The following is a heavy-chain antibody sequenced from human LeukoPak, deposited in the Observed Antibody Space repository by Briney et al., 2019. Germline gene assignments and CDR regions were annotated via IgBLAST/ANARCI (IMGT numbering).Heavy chain of an antibody. V-gene: IGHV4-34*01. CDR2: INHSGST. D-gene: IGHD3-9*01. CDR1: GGSFSAYY. Sequence: SETLSLTCAVYGGSFSAYYWGWIRQPPGKGLEWIGEINHSGSTRYNPSLNSPVAISVDTSTNQFSLKLSSVTAADTAVYYCARGPPLSPDYDISTGYYNFDYWGQGTPVTVFS. J-gene: IGHJ4*02. CDR3: ARGPPLSPDYDISTGYYNFDY.